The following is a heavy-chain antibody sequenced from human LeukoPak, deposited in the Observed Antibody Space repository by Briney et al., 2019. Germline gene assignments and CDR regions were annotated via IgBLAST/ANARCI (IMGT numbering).Heavy chain of an antibody. Sequence: GGSLRLSCAASGFTFDDYAMHWVRQAPGKGLEWVKGISWNSGSIGYADSVKGRFTISRDNAKNSLYLQMNSLRAEDMALYYCAKDIGMYSSSLDYWGQGTLVTVSS. CDR2: ISWNSGSI. J-gene: IGHJ4*02. D-gene: IGHD6-6*01. CDR3: AKDIGMYSSSLDY. V-gene: IGHV3-9*03. CDR1: GFTFDDYA.